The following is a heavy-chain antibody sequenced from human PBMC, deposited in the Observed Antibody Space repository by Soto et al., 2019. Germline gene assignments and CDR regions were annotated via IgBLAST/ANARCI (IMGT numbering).Heavy chain of an antibody. CDR1: GFTFSSYA. CDR3: ARDVGATNGEDY. CDR2: ISYDGSNK. Sequence: QVQLVESGGGVVQPGRSLRLFCAASGFTFSSYAMHWVRQAPGKGLEWVAVISYDGSNKYYADSVKGRFTISRDNSKNTLYLQMNSLRAEDTAVYYCARDVGATNGEDYWGQGTLVTVSS. V-gene: IGHV3-30-3*01. D-gene: IGHD1-26*01. J-gene: IGHJ4*02.